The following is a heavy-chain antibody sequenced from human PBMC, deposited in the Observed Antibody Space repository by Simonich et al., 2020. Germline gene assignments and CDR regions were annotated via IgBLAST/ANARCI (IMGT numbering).Heavy chain of an antibody. V-gene: IGHV4-39*01. D-gene: IGHD6-13*01. J-gene: IGHJ3*02. Sequence: QLQLQESGPGLVKPSETLSLTCTVSGGSISSSSYYWGWIRQPPGKGLGWIGSIYYSGSTNYNLSLKSRVTISGDTSKNQFSLKLSSVTAADTAVYYCARHAGFAFDIWGQGTMVTVSS. CDR3: ARHAGFAFDI. CDR2: IYYSGST. CDR1: GGSISSSSYY.